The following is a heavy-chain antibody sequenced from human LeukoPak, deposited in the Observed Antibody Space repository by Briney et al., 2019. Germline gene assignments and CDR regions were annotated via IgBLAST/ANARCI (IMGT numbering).Heavy chain of an antibody. CDR3: SRAPGQWLGTGMDV. Sequence: SETLSLTCTVSGGSISSSSFYWGWIRQPPGKGLEWIGSIYYSGNTYYNPSLKSRVSISVDTSKNQFSLKLSSVTAADTAVYYCSRAPGQWLGTGMDVWGQGTTVTVSS. CDR1: GGSISSSSFY. J-gene: IGHJ6*02. CDR2: IYYSGNT. V-gene: IGHV4-39*07. D-gene: IGHD6-19*01.